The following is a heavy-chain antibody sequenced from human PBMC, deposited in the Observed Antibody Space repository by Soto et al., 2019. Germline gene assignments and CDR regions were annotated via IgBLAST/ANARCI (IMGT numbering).Heavy chain of an antibody. CDR3: ARAWRYYYGSGSYNY. CDR2: IIPIFGTA. J-gene: IGHJ4*02. V-gene: IGHV1-69*06. D-gene: IGHD3-10*01. Sequence: QVQLVQSGAEVKKPGSSVKVSCKASGGTFSSYAISWVRQAPGQGLEGMGGIIPIFGTANYAQKFQGRVTINADKSTSTAYMELSSLRSEDTAVYYCARAWRYYYGSGSYNYWGQGTLVTVSS. CDR1: GGTFSSYA.